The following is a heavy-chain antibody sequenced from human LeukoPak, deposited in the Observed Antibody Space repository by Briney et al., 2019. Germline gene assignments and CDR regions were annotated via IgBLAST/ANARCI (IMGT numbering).Heavy chain of an antibody. CDR2: IYYSGST. J-gene: IGHJ3*02. CDR3: ARHIPGGVVANAFDI. CDR1: GGSISSSSYY. D-gene: IGHD2-15*01. V-gene: IGHV4-39*01. Sequence: SETLSLTCTVSGGSISSSSYYWGWIRQPPGKGLEWIRSIYYSGSTYYNPSLKSRVTISVDTSKNQFSLKLSSVTAADTAVYYCARHIPGGVVANAFDIWGQGTMVTVSS.